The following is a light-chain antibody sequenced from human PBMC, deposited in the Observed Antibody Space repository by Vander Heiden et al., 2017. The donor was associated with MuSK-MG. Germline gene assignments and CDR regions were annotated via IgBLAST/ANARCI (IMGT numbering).Light chain of an antibody. J-gene: IGKJ4*01. CDR3: HQYGGS. V-gene: IGKV3-20*01. Sequence: ENVLAQSPGTLSLSPGERATLSCRASPRVSGTYLAWYQQRSGQAPRLLIYGASRRATGVPDRFSGSGSGTDFTLTISRLEPEDYAVYYCHQYGGSFGGGTKVEIK. CDR2: GAS. CDR1: PRVSGTY.